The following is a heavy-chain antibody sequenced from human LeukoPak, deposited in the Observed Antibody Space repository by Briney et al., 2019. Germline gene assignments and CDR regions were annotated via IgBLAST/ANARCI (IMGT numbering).Heavy chain of an antibody. D-gene: IGHD1-26*01. Sequence: GGSLRLSCAASGFTFSPSIMHWVRRAPGKGLEWVAVIYTIDSNISYGDSVKGRFTISSDNSKNMLYLDMNSLSGEDTAVYYCARDRRVGGTTDALDTWGPGTMVTVSS. CDR2: IYTIDSNI. V-gene: IGHV3-30*03. CDR3: ARDRRVGGTTDALDT. J-gene: IGHJ3*02. CDR1: GFTFSPSI.